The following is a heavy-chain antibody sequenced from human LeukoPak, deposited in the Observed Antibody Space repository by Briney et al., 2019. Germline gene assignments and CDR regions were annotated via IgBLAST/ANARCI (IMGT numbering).Heavy chain of an antibody. D-gene: IGHD5-18*01. Sequence: GGSLRLSCAASGFTFSNAWMSWVRQAPGKGLEWVGRIKSKTDGGTTDYAAPVKGRFTISRDDSKNTLYPQMNSLKTEDTAVYYCTTVGGPLSWIHADYWGQGTLVTVSS. J-gene: IGHJ4*02. CDR2: IKSKTDGGTT. CDR3: TTVGGPLSWIHADY. V-gene: IGHV3-15*01. CDR1: GFTFSNAW.